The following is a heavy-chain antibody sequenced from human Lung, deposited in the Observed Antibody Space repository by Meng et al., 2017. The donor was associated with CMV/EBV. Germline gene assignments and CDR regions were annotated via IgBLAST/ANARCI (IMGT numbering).Heavy chain of an antibody. CDR1: GFTFSSYS. D-gene: IGHD2-2*01. CDR3: ARDAVRYCSSTSCYGPPKQQLVEYDY. CDR2: ISSSSSYI. Sequence: GEXXKISCAASGFTFSSYSMNWVRQAPGKGLEWVSSISSSSSYIYYADSVKGRFTISRDNAKNSLYLQMNSLRAEDTAVYYCARDAVRYCSSTSCYGPPKQQLVEYDYWGQGTXVTVSS. V-gene: IGHV3-21*01. J-gene: IGHJ4*02.